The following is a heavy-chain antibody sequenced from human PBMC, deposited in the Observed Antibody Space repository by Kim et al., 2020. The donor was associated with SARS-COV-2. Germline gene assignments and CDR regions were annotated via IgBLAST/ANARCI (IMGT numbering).Heavy chain of an antibody. D-gene: IGHD6-13*01. V-gene: IGHV4-31*03. CDR1: GGSISSGGYY. CDR3: ARVMGWQQLIDY. Sequence: SETLSLTCTVSGGSISSGGYYWSRIRQHPGKGLEWIGYIYYSGSTYYNPSLKSRVTISVDTSKNQFSLKLSSVTAADTAVYYCARVMGWQQLIDYWGQGTLVTVSS. J-gene: IGHJ4*02. CDR2: IYYSGST.